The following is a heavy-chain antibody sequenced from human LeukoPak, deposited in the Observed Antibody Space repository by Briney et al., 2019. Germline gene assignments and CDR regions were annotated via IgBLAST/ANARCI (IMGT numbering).Heavy chain of an antibody. CDR3: ANLAGVVAGLDP. Sequence: GASVKVSCKASGYTFTSYAMHWVRQAPGQGLEWMGWISADNGFTASAQNLQGRVTMTTDTSTNTAYMELRSLRSDDTAVYYCANLAGVVAGLDPWGQGTLVTVSS. CDR1: GYTFTSYA. V-gene: IGHV1-18*01. D-gene: IGHD6-19*01. J-gene: IGHJ5*02. CDR2: ISADNGFT.